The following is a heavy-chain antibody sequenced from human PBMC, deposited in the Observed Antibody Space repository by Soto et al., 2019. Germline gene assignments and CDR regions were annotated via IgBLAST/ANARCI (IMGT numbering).Heavy chain of an antibody. CDR3: AKDRGVEVTTRFFDY. CDR2: ISSSSSYT. CDR1: GCKFSDYW. J-gene: IGHJ4*02. Sequence: GGSLRLSDAASGCKFSDYWMSWIRQAPGKGLEWVSYISSSSSYTNYADSVKGRFTISRDNSKNTLYLQMNSLRAEDTAVYYCAKDRGVEVTTRFFDYWGQGTLVTVSS. V-gene: IGHV3-11*06. D-gene: IGHD4-17*01.